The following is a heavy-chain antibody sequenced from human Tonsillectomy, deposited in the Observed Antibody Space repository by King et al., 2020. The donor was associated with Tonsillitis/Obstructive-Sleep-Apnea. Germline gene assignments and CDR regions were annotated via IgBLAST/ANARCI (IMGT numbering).Heavy chain of an antibody. CDR3: ARTDTTADYGMDV. V-gene: IGHV3-30*04. CDR1: GFTFNSYA. J-gene: IGHJ6*02. Sequence: VQLVESGGGVVQPGRSLRLSCAASGFTFNSYAMHWVRQAPGKGLEGVAVISYDGSNKYYADSVKGRFTISRDNSKNTLYLQMNSLRAEDTAVYYCARTDTTADYGMDVWGQGTTVTVSS. D-gene: IGHD4-17*01. CDR2: ISYDGSNK.